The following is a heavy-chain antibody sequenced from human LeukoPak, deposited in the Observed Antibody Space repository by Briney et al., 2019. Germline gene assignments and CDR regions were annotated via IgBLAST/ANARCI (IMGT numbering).Heavy chain of an antibody. Sequence: SETLSLTCTVSGGSISSYYWSWIRQPPGKGLEWIGYIYYSGSTNYNPSLKSRVTISVDTSKNQFFLKLSSVTAADTAVYYCARASYYDSSGYYFDYWGQGTLVTVSS. CDR2: IYYSGST. V-gene: IGHV4-59*01. J-gene: IGHJ4*02. CDR1: GGSISSYY. D-gene: IGHD3-22*01. CDR3: ARASYYDSSGYYFDY.